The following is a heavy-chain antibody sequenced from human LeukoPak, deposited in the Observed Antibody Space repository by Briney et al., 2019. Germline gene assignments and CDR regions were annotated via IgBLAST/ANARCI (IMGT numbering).Heavy chain of an antibody. J-gene: IGHJ4*02. CDR1: GFTFSSYG. CDR2: ISGSGGST. D-gene: IGHD3-3*01. Sequence: SGGSLRLSCAASGFTFSSYGMSWVRQAPGKGLEWVSAISGSGGSTYYADSVKGRFTISRDNSKNTLYLQMNSLRAEDTAVYYCAKDRYDFWSGYYDQSYRDYFDYWGQGALVTVSS. V-gene: IGHV3-23*01. CDR3: AKDRYDFWSGYYDQSYRDYFDY.